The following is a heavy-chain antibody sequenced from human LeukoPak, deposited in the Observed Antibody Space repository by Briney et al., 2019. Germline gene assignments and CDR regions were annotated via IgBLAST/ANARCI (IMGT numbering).Heavy chain of an antibody. J-gene: IGHJ4*02. V-gene: IGHV5-10-1*01. CDR2: IDPVDSHT. Sequence: KPGESLRISCKGSGYTFTNNWITWVRQMPGRGLEWMGRIDPVDSHTDYNPSFQGHVTTSVDKAINTVYLQWGGLEASDSAMYYCARGRGWVDYWGQGALVTVSS. CDR1: GYTFTNNW. CDR3: ARGRGWVDY. D-gene: IGHD6-19*01.